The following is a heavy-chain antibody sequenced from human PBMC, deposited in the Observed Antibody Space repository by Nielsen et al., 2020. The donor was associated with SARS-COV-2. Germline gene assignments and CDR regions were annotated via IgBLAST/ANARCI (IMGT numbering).Heavy chain of an antibody. V-gene: IGHV4-31*03. CDR3: AWRDYYYYYGMDV. Sequence: SETLSLTCTVSGGSISSGGYYWSWIRQHPGKGLEWIGYIYYSGSTYYNPSLKSRVTISVDTSKNQFSLKLSSVTAADTAVYYCAWRDYYYYYGMDVWGQGTTVTVSS. J-gene: IGHJ6*02. CDR2: IYYSGST. CDR1: GGSISSGGYY.